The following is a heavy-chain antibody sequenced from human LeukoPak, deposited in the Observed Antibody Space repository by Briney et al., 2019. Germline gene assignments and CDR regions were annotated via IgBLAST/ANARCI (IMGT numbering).Heavy chain of an antibody. CDR1: GFTFSSYS. CDR3: ARVSYEGYLPYY. CDR2: ISSTGSYI. Sequence: GGSLRLSCAASGFTFSSYSMNWVRQAPGKGLEWVSSISSTGSYIYYADSVKGRFTISRDNAKNSLYLQMDSLRAEDTAVYCCARVSYEGYLPYYWGQGTLVTVSS. J-gene: IGHJ4*02. D-gene: IGHD1-1*01. V-gene: IGHV3-21*01.